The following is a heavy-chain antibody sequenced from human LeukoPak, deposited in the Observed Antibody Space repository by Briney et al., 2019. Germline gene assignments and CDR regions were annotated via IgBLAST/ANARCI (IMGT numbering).Heavy chain of an antibody. CDR1: GGSISSGGYY. CDR2: IYYSGGT. Sequence: SQTLSLTCTVSGGSISSGGYYWSWIRQHPGKGLEWIGYIYYSGGTNYNPPLKSRVTISVDTSKNQFSLKLSSVTAADTAVYYCASLWPYQLSAFDIWGQGTMVTVSS. CDR3: ASLWPYQLSAFDI. V-gene: IGHV4-31*03. J-gene: IGHJ3*02. D-gene: IGHD2-2*01.